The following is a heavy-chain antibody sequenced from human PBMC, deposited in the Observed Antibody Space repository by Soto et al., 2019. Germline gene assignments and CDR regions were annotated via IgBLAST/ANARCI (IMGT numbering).Heavy chain of an antibody. Sequence: SVKVSFKASGGTFSSYTISWVRQAPGQGLEWMGRIIPILGIANYAQKFQGRVTITADKSTSTAYMELSSLRSEDTAVYYCAREPNLIRKLNFDYWGQGTLVTVSS. CDR3: AREPNLIRKLNFDY. D-gene: IGHD1-7*01. CDR1: GGTFSSYT. CDR2: IIPILGIA. V-gene: IGHV1-69*04. J-gene: IGHJ4*02.